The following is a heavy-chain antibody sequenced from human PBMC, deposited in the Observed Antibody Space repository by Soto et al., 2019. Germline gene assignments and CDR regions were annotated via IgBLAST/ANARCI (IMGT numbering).Heavy chain of an antibody. V-gene: IGHV1-2*04. D-gene: IGHD5-18*01. CDR3: ARGGYSYGNNWFDP. CDR1: GYTFTSYA. CDR2: INPNSGGT. Sequence: ASVKVSCKASGYTFTSYAMHWVRQAPGQGLEWMGWINPNSGGTNYAQKFQGWVTMTRDTSISTAYMELSRLRSDDTAVYYCARGGYSYGNNWFDPWGQGTLVTVSS. J-gene: IGHJ5*02.